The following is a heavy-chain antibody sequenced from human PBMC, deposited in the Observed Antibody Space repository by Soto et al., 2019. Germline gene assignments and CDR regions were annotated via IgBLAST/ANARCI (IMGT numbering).Heavy chain of an antibody. Sequence: QVQLVESGGGVVQPGRSLRLSCAASGFTFSSYGMHWVRQAPGKGLEWVAVISYDGSNKYYADSVKGRFTISRDNSKNTLYLQMNSLRAEDTAVYYCAKDALSDRAFNWFDPWGQGTLVTVSS. V-gene: IGHV3-30*18. CDR2: ISYDGSNK. CDR1: GFTFSSYG. J-gene: IGHJ5*02. D-gene: IGHD3-22*01. CDR3: AKDALSDRAFNWFDP.